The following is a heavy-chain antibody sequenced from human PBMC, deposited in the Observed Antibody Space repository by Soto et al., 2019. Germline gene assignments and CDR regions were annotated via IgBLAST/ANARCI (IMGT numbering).Heavy chain of an antibody. CDR2: IIPIFGTA. CDR3: ARCSGGSCYDDAFDI. D-gene: IGHD2-15*01. CDR1: GYSFTNYY. V-gene: IGHV1-69*13. Sequence: SVKVSCKASGYSFTNYYIHWVRQAPGQGLEWMGIIIPIFGTANYAQKFQGRVTITADESTSTAYMELSSLRSEDTAVYYCARCSGGSCYDDAFDIWGQGTMVTVSS. J-gene: IGHJ3*02.